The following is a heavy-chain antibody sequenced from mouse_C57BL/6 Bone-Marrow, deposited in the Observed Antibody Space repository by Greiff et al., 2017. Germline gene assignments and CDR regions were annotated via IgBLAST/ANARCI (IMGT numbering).Heavy chain of an antibody. V-gene: IGHV1-69*01. CDR1: GYTFTSYW. CDR3: AREKYDDDGYYAMDY. Sequence: QVQLQQPGAELVMPGASVKLSCKASGYTFTSYWMHWVKQRPGQGLEWIGEIDPSDSYTNYNQKFKGKSTLTVDKSASTAYMQLNSLTSEDSAVYYCAREKYDDDGYYAMDYWGQGTSVTVSS. J-gene: IGHJ4*01. D-gene: IGHD2-4*01. CDR2: IDPSDSYT.